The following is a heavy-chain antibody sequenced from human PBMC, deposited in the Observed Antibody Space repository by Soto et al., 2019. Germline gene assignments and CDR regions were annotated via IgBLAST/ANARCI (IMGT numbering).Heavy chain of an antibody. D-gene: IGHD3-22*01. CDR1: GFTFSSYS. V-gene: IGHV3-48*02. Sequence: EVQVVESGGGLVQPGGSLRLSCAASGFTFSSYSMNWVRQAPGKGLEWVSYNSSSSSTIYYADSVKGRFTISRDNAKNSLYLQMNSLRDEDTAVYYCARPMIADPNWYFDLWGRGTLVTVSS. CDR3: ARPMIADPNWYFDL. J-gene: IGHJ2*01. CDR2: NSSSSSTI.